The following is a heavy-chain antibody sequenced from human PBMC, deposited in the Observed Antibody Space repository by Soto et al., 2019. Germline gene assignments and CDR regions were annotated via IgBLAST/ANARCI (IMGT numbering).Heavy chain of an antibody. J-gene: IGHJ6*02. Sequence: GPEVKKPGASVKVSCKASGYTFTSYSLSWVRQAPGQGLEWMGWISAYNDNTNYAQNLQGRVTMTTDTSTSTAYMELRSLGSDDTAVYYCARDHYYVSGTLYDYGMDVWGQGTTVTVSS. CDR3: ARDHYYVSGTLYDYGMDV. V-gene: IGHV1-18*01. D-gene: IGHD3-10*01. CDR1: GYTFTSYS. CDR2: ISAYNDNT.